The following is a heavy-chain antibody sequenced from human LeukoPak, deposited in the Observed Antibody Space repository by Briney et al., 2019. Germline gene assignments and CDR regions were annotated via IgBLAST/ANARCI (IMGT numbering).Heavy chain of an antibody. J-gene: IGHJ6*02. D-gene: IGHD6-6*01. Sequence: GGSLRLSCAASGFTFSDYYMSWVRQAPGKGLEWVANIKQDGSEKYYVDSVKGRFTISRDNAKNSLYLQMNSLRAEDTAVYYCARDVKLGSSPGPLGYYYGMDVWGQGTTVTVSS. CDR2: IKQDGSEK. CDR3: ARDVKLGSSPGPLGYYYGMDV. CDR1: GFTFSDYY. V-gene: IGHV3-7*01.